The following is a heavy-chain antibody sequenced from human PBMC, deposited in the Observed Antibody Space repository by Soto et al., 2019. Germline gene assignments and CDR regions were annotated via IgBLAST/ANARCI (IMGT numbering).Heavy chain of an antibody. CDR1: GFTFSSYA. Sequence: EVQLLDSGGGLVQPGGSPRLSCAASGFTFSSYAMNWVRQAPGKGLEWVSVISGSGDSTYYADSVKGRFTISRDNSKNTLYLQMNSLKTADTAVYYCARRGPGTYFDYWGQGTLVTVSS. D-gene: IGHD6-13*01. V-gene: IGHV3-23*01. CDR2: ISGSGDST. CDR3: ARRGPGTYFDY. J-gene: IGHJ4*02.